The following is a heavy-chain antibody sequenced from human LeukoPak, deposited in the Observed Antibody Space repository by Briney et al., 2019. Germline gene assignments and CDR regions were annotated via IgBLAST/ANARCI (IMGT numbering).Heavy chain of an antibody. D-gene: IGHD4-11*01. Sequence: ASVKVSCKASGYTSTNYYIHWVRQAPGQGLEWMGIIIPSAGSTRYAQKFQDRVTMTRDTSTSTVYMELSSLRSDDTAMYYCAREAIVTTRRTFDLDYWGPGTLVTVSS. CDR3: AREAIVTTRRTFDLDY. CDR2: IIPSAGST. V-gene: IGHV1-46*01. J-gene: IGHJ4*02. CDR1: GYTSTNYY.